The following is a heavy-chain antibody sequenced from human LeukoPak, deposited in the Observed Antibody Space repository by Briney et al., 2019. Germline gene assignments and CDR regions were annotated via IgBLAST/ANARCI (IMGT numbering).Heavy chain of an antibody. CDR3: ARIAAGIDY. D-gene: IGHD6-13*01. V-gene: IGHV5-51*01. CDR1: GYSFTSFW. CDR2: IYPGDSNI. Sequence: GESLQISCQGSGYSFTSFWIGWVRQMPGKGLEWMGIIYPGDSNIIYSPSFQGQVTVSADKSISTAYLQWNSLKASDTAMYYCARIAAGIDYWGQGALVTVSS. J-gene: IGHJ4*02.